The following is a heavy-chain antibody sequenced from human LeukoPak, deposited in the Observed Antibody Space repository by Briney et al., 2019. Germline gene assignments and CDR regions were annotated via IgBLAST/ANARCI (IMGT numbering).Heavy chain of an antibody. CDR2: LSYDGSNK. V-gene: IGHV3-30-3*01. CDR3: ARPVVPAATGNYYYGMDV. D-gene: IGHD2-2*01. CDR1: GFTFSSYA. Sequence: GGSLRLSCAASGFTFSSYAMHWVRQAPGKGLEWVAVLSYDGSNKYYADPVKGRFTISRDNSKNTLYLQMNSLRAEDTAVYYCARPVVPAATGNYYYGMDVWGQGTTVTVSS. J-gene: IGHJ6*02.